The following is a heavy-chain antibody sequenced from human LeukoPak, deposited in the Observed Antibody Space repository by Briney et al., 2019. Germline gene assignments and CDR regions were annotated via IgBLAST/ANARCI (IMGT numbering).Heavy chain of an antibody. CDR3: AKDLYDFWSGYYKDDAFDI. CDR2: ISSSGNTT. CDR1: GFTFSDNY. D-gene: IGHD3-3*01. V-gene: IGHV3-11*01. J-gene: IGHJ3*02. Sequence: PGGSLRLSCAASGFTFSDNYMSWIRQAPGKGLEWVSYISSSGNTTYNADSVKGRFSITRDNAKNTLYLQMNSLRAEDTAVYYCAKDLYDFWSGYYKDDAFDIWGQGTMVTVSS.